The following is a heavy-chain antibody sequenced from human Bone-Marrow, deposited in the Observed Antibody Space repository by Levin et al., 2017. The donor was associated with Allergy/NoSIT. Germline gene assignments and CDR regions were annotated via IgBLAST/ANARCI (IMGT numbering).Heavy chain of an antibody. CDR3: AREAGDIVVVPAAPDTAGGLPGWFDP. CDR1: GFTFSSYS. J-gene: IGHJ5*02. CDR2: ISSSSSYI. D-gene: IGHD2-2*01. V-gene: IGHV3-21*01. Sequence: PGGSLRLSCAASGFTFSSYSMNWVRQAPGKGLEWVSSISSSSSYIYYADSVKGRFTISRDNAKNSLYLQMNSLRAEDTAVYYCAREAGDIVVVPAAPDTAGGLPGWFDPWGQGTLVTVSS.